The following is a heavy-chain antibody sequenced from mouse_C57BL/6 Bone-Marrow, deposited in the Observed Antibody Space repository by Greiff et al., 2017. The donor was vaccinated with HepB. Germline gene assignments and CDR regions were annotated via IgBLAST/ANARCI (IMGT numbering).Heavy chain of an antibody. CDR1: GYTFTSYT. CDR3: ARGYYGSSEGFAY. J-gene: IGHJ3*01. D-gene: IGHD1-1*01. V-gene: IGHV1-4*01. Sequence: VKVVESGAELARPGASVKMSCKASGYTFTSYTMHWVKQRPGQGLEWIGYINPSSGYTKYNQKFKDKATLTADKSSSTAYMQLSSLTSEDSAVYYCARGYYGSSEGFAYWGQGTLVTVSA. CDR2: INPSSGYT.